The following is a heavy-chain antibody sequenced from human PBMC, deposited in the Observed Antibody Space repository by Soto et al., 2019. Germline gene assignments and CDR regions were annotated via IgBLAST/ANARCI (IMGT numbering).Heavy chain of an antibody. D-gene: IGHD2-15*01. Sequence: ASVKVSCKASGYKFTTYFIHWVRQAPGQGLEWMGMIHPSGDTGYAQKFRGRVTISADESTSTVYLDLSSLRSEDSAVYYCATSDKTSTGEYFQQWGQGTLVTVS. CDR2: IHPSGDT. V-gene: IGHV1-46*01. J-gene: IGHJ1*01. CDR3: ATSDKTSTGEYFQQ. CDR1: GYKFTTYF.